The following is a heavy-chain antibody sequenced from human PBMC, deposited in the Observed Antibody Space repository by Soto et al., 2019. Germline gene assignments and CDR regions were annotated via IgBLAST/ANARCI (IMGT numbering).Heavy chain of an antibody. CDR1: GFSLSTTGVG. Sequence: QITLKESGPPLVRPTQTLTLTCTFSGFSLSTTGVGVGWIRQPPGKALEWLALIYWDDDKRYSPSPKSRLTLATDTSQNEVILTMTDMDPVDTATPYCEPSLRVCGLGREGAIYFDPWGRGTLVTVPS. J-gene: IGHJ5*02. D-gene: IGHD3-16*01. V-gene: IGHV2-5*02. CDR3: EPSLRVCGLGREGAIYFDP. CDR2: IYWDDDK.